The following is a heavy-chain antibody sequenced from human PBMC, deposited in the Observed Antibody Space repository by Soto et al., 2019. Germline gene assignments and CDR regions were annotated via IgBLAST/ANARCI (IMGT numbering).Heavy chain of an antibody. Sequence: ASVKVSCKASGYTFTGYYMHWVRQAPGQGLEWMGWINPNSGGTNYAQKFQGRVTMTRDTSISTAYMELSRLRSDDTSVYYCARGPELITGTAYNWFDPWGQGTLVT. J-gene: IGHJ5*02. CDR3: ARGPELITGTAYNWFDP. D-gene: IGHD1-7*01. V-gene: IGHV1-2*02. CDR1: GYTFTGYY. CDR2: INPNSGGT.